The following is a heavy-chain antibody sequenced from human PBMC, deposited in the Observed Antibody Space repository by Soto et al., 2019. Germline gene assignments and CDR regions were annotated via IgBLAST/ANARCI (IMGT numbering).Heavy chain of an antibody. J-gene: IGHJ5*02. CDR1: GFTFGSYW. D-gene: IGHD3-22*01. V-gene: IGHV3-7*01. CDR2: IKQDGSEK. Sequence: GSLRLSCAASGFTFGSYWMSWIRQAPGKGLEWVANIKQDGSEKYYVDSVKGRFTISRDNAKNSLYLQMNSLRAEDTAVYYCARDNSRDSSGYYFRFDPWGQGTLVTVSS. CDR3: ARDNSRDSSGYYFRFDP.